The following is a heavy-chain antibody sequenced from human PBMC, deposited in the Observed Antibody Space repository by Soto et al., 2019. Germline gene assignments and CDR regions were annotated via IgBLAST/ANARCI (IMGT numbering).Heavy chain of an antibody. D-gene: IGHD3-3*01. CDR2: IHHSGST. V-gene: IGHV4-34*01. CDR3: ARGVDSWSGYLF. CDR1: GGSLDGYY. J-gene: IGHJ4*02. Sequence: QVHLQQWGAGRLKPSETLSLTCALYGGSLDGYYWSWIRHSPGKGLEWIGEIHHSGSTKYNPSLKGRVSLLVDTSTKQFSLKLTSVTAADRGVYYCARGVDSWSGYLFWGQVTPVTVSS.